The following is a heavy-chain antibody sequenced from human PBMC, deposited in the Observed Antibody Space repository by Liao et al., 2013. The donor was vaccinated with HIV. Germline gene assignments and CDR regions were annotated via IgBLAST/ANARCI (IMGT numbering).Heavy chain of an antibody. CDR2: IYYSGST. CDR3: ASLRYYGDSHWYFDL. CDR1: GGSISSSSYY. J-gene: IGHJ2*01. Sequence: QVQLQESGPGLVKPSETLSLTCTVSGGSISSSSYYWGWIRQPPGKGLEWIGSIYYSGSTYYNPSLKSRVTISVDTSKNQFSLKLSSVTAADTAVYYCASLRYYGDSHWYFDLWGRGTLVTVSS. V-gene: IGHV4-39*07. D-gene: IGHD4-17*01.